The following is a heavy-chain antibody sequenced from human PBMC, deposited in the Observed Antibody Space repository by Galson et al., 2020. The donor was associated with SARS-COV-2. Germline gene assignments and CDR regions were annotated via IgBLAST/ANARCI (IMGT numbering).Heavy chain of an antibody. J-gene: IGHJ4*02. CDR3: ARLPVVRGVDS. CDR1: GGSFTDYY. D-gene: IGHD3-10*01. V-gene: IGHV4-34*01. Sequence: SQASETLSLTCAVYGGSFTDYYWSWIRQPPGKGLEWIGEINHSGRTNYNPSLKGRVTISVDTSKNQFSMKLSSVTASDTAVYYCARLPVVRGVDSWGQGILVTVTS. CDR2: INHSGRT.